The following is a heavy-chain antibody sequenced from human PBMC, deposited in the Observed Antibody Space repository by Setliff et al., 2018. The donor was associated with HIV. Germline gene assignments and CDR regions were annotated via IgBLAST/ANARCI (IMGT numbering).Heavy chain of an antibody. CDR2: LTPLFGTV. CDR1: GGIFSSYS. Sequence: SVKVSCKASGGIFSSYSITWVRQAPGQGLEWMGGLTPLFGTVNYAQKFQDRVTITADASTTTTYMELRSLRSDDTAVYYCARSDWELVLSSFDYWGQGTQVTVSS. CDR3: ARSDWELVLSSFDY. V-gene: IGHV1-69*13. D-gene: IGHD1-26*01. J-gene: IGHJ4*02.